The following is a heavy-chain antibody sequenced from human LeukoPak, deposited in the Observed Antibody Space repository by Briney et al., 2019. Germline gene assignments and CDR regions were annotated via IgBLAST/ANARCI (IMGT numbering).Heavy chain of an antibody. Sequence: GASVKVSCKASGYTFTSYDINWVRQATGQGLEWMGWMNPNSGNTNYAQKLQGRVTMTTDTSTSTAYMELRSLRSDDTAVYYCARTRSGQLDYWGQGTLVTVSS. CDR1: GYTFTSYD. D-gene: IGHD2-15*01. J-gene: IGHJ4*02. V-gene: IGHV1-18*01. CDR3: ARTRSGQLDY. CDR2: MNPNSGNT.